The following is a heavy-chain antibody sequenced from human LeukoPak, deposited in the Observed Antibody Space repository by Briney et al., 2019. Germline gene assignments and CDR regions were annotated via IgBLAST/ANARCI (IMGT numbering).Heavy chain of an antibody. CDR3: AKGPWYYDSSVNFDY. D-gene: IGHD3-22*01. J-gene: IGHJ4*02. CDR2: ISYDGSNK. V-gene: IGHV3-30*18. Sequence: GGSLRLSCAASGFTFSSDPMNWVRQAPGKGLEWVAVISYDGSNKYYADSVKGRFTISRDNSKNTLYLQMNSLRAEDTAVYYCAKGPWYYDSSVNFDYWGQGTLVTVSS. CDR1: GFTFSSDP.